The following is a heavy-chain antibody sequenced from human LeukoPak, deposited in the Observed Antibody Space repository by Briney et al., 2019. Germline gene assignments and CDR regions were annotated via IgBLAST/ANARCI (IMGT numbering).Heavy chain of an antibody. V-gene: IGHV3-66*02. CDR3: ARRPKGSAFDI. D-gene: IGHD2-15*01. CDR2: IYSGGST. J-gene: IGHJ3*02. CDR1: GFTFSSYA. Sequence: PGGSLRLSXAASGFTFSSYAMSWVRQSPGKGLEWVSVIYSGGSTYYADSVKGRFTISRDNSKNTLYLQMNSLRAEDTAVYYCARRPKGSAFDIWGQGTMVTVSS.